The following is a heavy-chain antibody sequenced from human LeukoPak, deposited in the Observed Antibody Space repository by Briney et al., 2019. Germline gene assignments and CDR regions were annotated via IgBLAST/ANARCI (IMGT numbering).Heavy chain of an antibody. J-gene: IGHJ4*02. CDR1: GGTVSTYG. Sequence: TSVKPSCTSSGGTVSTYGINWVRRAPGQRVEWRGWISAYNGNTNYAQKLQGRVTMTTDTSTSTAYMELRSLRSDDTAVYYCARDPDSGSYYGDYWGQGTLVTVCS. D-gene: IGHD1-26*01. CDR2: ISAYNGNT. V-gene: IGHV1-18*01. CDR3: ARDPDSGSYYGDY.